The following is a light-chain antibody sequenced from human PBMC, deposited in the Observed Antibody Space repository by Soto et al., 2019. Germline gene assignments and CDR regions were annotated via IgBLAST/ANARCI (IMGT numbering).Light chain of an antibody. CDR2: GAS. Sequence: EIVMTQSPSTLSVSPGERATLSCRASQSVYIYLACYQQKPGQAPRLLIFGASYRSTGIPARLSCSGFGRVINLTIIMQQCEDFAVYFCQQYYDSLLVTFGGGTKVEIK. CDR3: QQYYDSLLVT. V-gene: IGKV3D-15*03. J-gene: IGKJ4*01. CDR1: QSVYIY.